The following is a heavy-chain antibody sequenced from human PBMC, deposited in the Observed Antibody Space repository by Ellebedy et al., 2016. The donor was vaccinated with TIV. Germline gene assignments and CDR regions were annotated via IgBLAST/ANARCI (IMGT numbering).Heavy chain of an antibody. CDR3: ATIESFYYGMDV. V-gene: IGHV1-69*13. Sequence: AASVKVSCKASGGTFSNHVISWVRQAPGQGLEWMGGIIPMFGTASYAQKFQGRVTLTADESTSTVYMELSNLRSEDTAVYYCATIESFYYGMDVWGQGTTVTVSS. J-gene: IGHJ6*02. CDR1: GGTFSNHV. CDR2: IIPMFGTA. D-gene: IGHD2-15*01.